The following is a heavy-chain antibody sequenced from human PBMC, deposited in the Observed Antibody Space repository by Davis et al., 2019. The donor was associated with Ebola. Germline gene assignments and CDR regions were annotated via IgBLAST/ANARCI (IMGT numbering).Heavy chain of an antibody. Sequence: PSETLSLTCTVSGGSISPYYWSWIRQPPGKGLDWIGYVEYSGRTEYIPSLNSRVSISKDTSKNQFSLKLSSVSAADTAVYYCAALFSGSYLAYVDVWGKGTTVTVS. CDR1: GGSISPYY. CDR3: AALFSGSYLAYVDV. D-gene: IGHD1-26*01. J-gene: IGHJ6*03. CDR2: VEYSGRT. V-gene: IGHV4-59*01.